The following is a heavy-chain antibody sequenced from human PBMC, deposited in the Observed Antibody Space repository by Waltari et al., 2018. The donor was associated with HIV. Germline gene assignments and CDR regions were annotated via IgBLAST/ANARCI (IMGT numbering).Heavy chain of an antibody. CDR3: ARSHDYGGPTRTAFDI. Sequence: QVQLQESGPGLVKPSQTLSLTCTVSGGSISSGSYYWSWIRQPAGKGLEWIGRIYTSGSTNYNPALKSRVTISVDTSKNQFSLKLSSVTAADTAVYYCARSHDYGGPTRTAFDIWGQGTMVTVSS. D-gene: IGHD4-17*01. CDR2: IYTSGST. CDR1: GGSISSGSYY. J-gene: IGHJ3*02. V-gene: IGHV4-61*02.